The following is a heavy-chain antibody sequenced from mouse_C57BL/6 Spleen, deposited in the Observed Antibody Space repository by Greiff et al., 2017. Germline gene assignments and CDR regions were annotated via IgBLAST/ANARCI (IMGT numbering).Heavy chain of an antibody. CDR2: INPGSGGT. CDR1: GYAFTNYL. V-gene: IGHV1-54*01. CDR3: ARRRPANWGFDY. Sequence: QVQLQHSGAELVRPGTSVKVSCKASGYAFTNYLIEWVKQRPGQGLEWIGVINPGSGGTNYNEKFKGKATLTADKSSSTAYMQLSSLTSEDSAVYFCARRRPANWGFDYWGQGTTLTVSS. J-gene: IGHJ2*01. D-gene: IGHD4-1*01.